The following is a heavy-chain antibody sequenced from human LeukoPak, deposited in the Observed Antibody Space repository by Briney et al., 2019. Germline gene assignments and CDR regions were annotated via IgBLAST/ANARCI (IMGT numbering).Heavy chain of an antibody. V-gene: IGHV4-34*01. CDR3: ARLVGRWLQFRYYYYYGMDV. CDR1: GGSFSGYY. CDR2: INHSGST. D-gene: IGHD5-12*01. J-gene: IGHJ6*02. Sequence: SETLSLTCAVYGGSFSGYYWSWIRQPPGKGLEWIGEINHSGSTNYNPSLKSRVTISVDTSKNQFSLKLSSVTAADTAVYYCARLVGRWLQFRYYYYYGMDVWGQGTTVTVSS.